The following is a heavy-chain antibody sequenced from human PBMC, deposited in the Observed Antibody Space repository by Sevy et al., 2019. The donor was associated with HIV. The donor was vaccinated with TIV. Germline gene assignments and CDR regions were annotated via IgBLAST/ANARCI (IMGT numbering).Heavy chain of an antibody. CDR1: GGSISSGDYY. CDR3: ARYCTRTSPHNWFDP. D-gene: IGHD2-2*01. CDR2: IYYSGIT. J-gene: IGHJ5*02. Sequence: SETLSLTCSASGGSISSGDYYWTWMRQSPGKGLEWIGYIYYSGITYYNPSLKSRVIISIDTVKNQFSLKLSSVTAADTAVYYCARYCTRTSPHNWFDPWGQGTLVTVSS. V-gene: IGHV4-30-4*01.